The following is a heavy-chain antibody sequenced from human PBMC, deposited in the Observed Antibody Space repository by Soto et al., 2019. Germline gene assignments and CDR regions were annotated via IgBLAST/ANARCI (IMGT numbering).Heavy chain of an antibody. V-gene: IGHV1-18*01. CDR3: ARGGGSLGYYDFWSGYSNGYYYYGMDV. Sequence: GASVKVSCKASGYTFTSYGISWVRQAPGQGLEWMGWISAYNGNTNYAQKLQGRVTMTTDTSTSTAYMELRSLRSDDTAVYFCARGGGSLGYYDFWSGYSNGYYYYGMDVWGQGTTVTVSS. CDR1: GYTFTSYG. CDR2: ISAYNGNT. D-gene: IGHD3-3*01. J-gene: IGHJ6*02.